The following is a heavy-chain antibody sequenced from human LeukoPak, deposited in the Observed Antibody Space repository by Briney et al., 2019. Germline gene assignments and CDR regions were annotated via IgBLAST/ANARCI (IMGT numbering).Heavy chain of an antibody. D-gene: IGHD3-3*01. CDR3: ARVKYDFWSGYQEGYFDL. Sequence: ASVKVSCKASGYTFTSYGISWVRQAPGQGLEWMGWISAYNGNTNYAQKLQGRVTMTTDTSTSTAYMELRSLRSDDTAVYYCARVKYDFWSGYQEGYFDLWGRGTLVTVSS. J-gene: IGHJ2*01. CDR1: GYTFTSYG. CDR2: ISAYNGNT. V-gene: IGHV1-18*01.